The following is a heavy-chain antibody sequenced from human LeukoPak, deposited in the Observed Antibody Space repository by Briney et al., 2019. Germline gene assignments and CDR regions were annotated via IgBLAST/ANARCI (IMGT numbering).Heavy chain of an antibody. D-gene: IGHD1-26*01. CDR3: ARHGLSGSPEFYFDY. J-gene: IGHJ4*02. Sequence: SETLSLTCTVSGDSISGGNYYWSWLRQPPGKGLEWIGYIYHGGDAYYNPSLKSRVTLSVDRPNNQFSLKLSSVTAADTAVYYCARHGLSGSPEFYFDYWGQGTLVTVSS. CDR2: IYHGGDA. CDR1: GDSISGGNYY. V-gene: IGHV4-30-2*01.